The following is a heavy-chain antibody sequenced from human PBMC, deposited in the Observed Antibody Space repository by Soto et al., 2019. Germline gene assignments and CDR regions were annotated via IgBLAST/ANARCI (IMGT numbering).Heavy chain of an antibody. J-gene: IGHJ6*02. V-gene: IGHV1-69*01. CDR3: ASSAGLHHLLNYYGLNV. CDR1: GGTFTSTA. Sequence: QVHLVQSSAEVKKPGSSVKVSCKASGGTFTSTAFSWVRQAPGQGLEWMGGIIPVLGTPNYAQKFQARVTITADASTTTVHLELSSLRSDDTAVYYCASSAGLHHLLNYYGLNVWGQGTTVTVSS. D-gene: IGHD6-13*01. CDR2: IIPVLGTP.